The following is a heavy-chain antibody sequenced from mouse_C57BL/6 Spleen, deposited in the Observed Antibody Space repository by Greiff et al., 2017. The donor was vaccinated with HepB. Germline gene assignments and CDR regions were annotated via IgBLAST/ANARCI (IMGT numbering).Heavy chain of an antibody. Sequence: EVQGVESGGGLVKPGGSLKLSCAASGFTFSSYAMSWVRQTPEKRLEWVATISDGGSYTYYPDNVKGRFTISRDNAKNNLYLQMSQLKSEDTAMYYCARAIYGYDACFAYWGQGTLVTVSA. J-gene: IGHJ3*01. CDR3: ARAIYGYDACFAY. CDR1: GFTFSSYA. CDR2: ISDGGSYT. D-gene: IGHD2-2*01. V-gene: IGHV5-4*01.